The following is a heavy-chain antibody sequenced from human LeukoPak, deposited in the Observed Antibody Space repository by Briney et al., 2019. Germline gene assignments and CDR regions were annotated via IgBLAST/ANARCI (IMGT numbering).Heavy chain of an antibody. CDR2: IKQEGSEK. Sequence: GGSLRLSCAASGFTFSSYWMSWVRQAPGKGLEWVANIKQEGSEKNYVDSVRGRFTVSRDNRENSLYLHLNSLGVEDTAVYYCARGSVVDESGSYYRWFDLWGQGSLVTVS. D-gene: IGHD3-10*01. V-gene: IGHV3-7*01. CDR1: GFTFSSYW. CDR3: ARGSVVDESGSYYRWFDL. J-gene: IGHJ5*01.